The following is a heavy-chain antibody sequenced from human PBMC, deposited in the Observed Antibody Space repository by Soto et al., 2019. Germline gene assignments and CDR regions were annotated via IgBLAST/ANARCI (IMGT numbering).Heavy chain of an antibody. V-gene: IGHV3-23*01. Sequence: EVQLLESGGGLVQPGGSLRLSCAASGFTFSSYAMSWVRQAPSKGLEWLSVISGSGGGTDYADSVEGRFTISRDNSKNTLYLQMNNLRAEDTAVYFCAKYRDNSSPGPDYWGQGTLVTVSS. CDR1: GFTFSSYA. CDR2: ISGSGGGT. D-gene: IGHD6-6*01. CDR3: AKYRDNSSPGPDY. J-gene: IGHJ4*02.